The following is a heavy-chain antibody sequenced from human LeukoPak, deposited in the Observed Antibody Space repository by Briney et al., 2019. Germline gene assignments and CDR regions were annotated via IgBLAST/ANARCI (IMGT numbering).Heavy chain of an antibody. D-gene: IGHD4-17*01. CDR2: ISYDGSNK. Sequence: GGSLRLSCAASGFTFSSYGMHWVRQAPGKGLEWVAVISYDGSNKYYADSVKGRFTISRDNSKNTLYLQMNSLRAEDTAVYYCAKDRTNGDPPYYFDYWGQGTLVTVSS. CDR1: GFTFSSYG. CDR3: AKDRTNGDPPYYFDY. V-gene: IGHV3-30*18. J-gene: IGHJ4*02.